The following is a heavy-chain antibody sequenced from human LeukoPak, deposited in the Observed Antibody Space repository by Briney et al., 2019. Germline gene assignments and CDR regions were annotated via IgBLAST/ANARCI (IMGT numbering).Heavy chain of an antibody. J-gene: IGHJ4*02. CDR1: GFTFDDYA. V-gene: IGHV3-9*01. CDR3: AKDWEIDILTGYYDY. Sequence: GGSLRLSCAASGFTFDDYAMHWVRQAPGKGLEWVSGISWNSGSIGYADSVKGRFTISRDNAKNSLYLQMNSLRAEDTALYYCAKDWEIDILTGYYDYWGQGTLVTVSS. D-gene: IGHD3-9*01. CDR2: ISWNSGSI.